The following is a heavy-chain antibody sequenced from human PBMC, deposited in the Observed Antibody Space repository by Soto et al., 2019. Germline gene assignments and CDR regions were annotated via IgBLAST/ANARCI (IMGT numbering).Heavy chain of an antibody. CDR1: GVTFGNYE. CDR3: AKNADFFHYHMDV. Sequence: QVLLMQSGAEVRKPGASVTVSCEASGVTFGNYEINWVRQAPGQRLEWMGWMNPSSGNTGYAQKFQGRVTMTRITSTNTAYMELRSLTSEVAAVYYCAKNADFFHYHMDVCGEGTTVTVSS. J-gene: IGHJ6*03. CDR2: MNPSSGNT. V-gene: IGHV1-8*01.